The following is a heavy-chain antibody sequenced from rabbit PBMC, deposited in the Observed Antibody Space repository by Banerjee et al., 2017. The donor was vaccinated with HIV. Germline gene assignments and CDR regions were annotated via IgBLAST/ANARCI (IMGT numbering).Heavy chain of an antibody. V-gene: IGHV1S45*01. J-gene: IGHJ6*01. CDR3: ARDLAGVIGWNFGL. CDR1: GFDFSSNA. CDR2: INTSSGNT. D-gene: IGHD4-1*01. Sequence: QEQLEESGGDLVKPEGSLTLTCTASGFDFSSNAICWVRQAPGKGLEWIACINTSSGNTVYASWAKGRFTISKTSSTTVTLQMTSLTAADTATYFCARDLAGVIGWNFGLWGQGTLVTVS.